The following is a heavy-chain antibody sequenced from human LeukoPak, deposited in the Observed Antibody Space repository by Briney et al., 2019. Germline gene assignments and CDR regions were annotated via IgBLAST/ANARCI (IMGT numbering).Heavy chain of an antibody. V-gene: IGHV4-30-4*08. CDR1: GGSISSGDYY. CDR2: IYYSGST. CDR3: AKDETMIVVVIAY. D-gene: IGHD3-22*01. J-gene: IGHJ4*02. Sequence: SQTLSLTCTVSGGSISSGDYYWSWIRQPPGKGLEWIGYIYYSGSTYYNPSLKSRVTISVDTSKNQFSLKLSSVTAADTAVYYCAKDETMIVVVIAYWGQGTLVTVSS.